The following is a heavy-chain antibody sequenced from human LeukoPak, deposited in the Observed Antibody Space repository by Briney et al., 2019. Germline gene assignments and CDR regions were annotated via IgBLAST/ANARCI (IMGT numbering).Heavy chain of an antibody. CDR2: ISGSGGST. Sequence: PGGSLRLSCAASGFTFSSYAMSWVRQAPGKGLEWVSAISGSGGSTYYADSVKGRFTISRDNSKNTLYLQMNSLRAEDTAVYYCARARHNGGLYYFDYWGQGTLVTVSS. J-gene: IGHJ4*02. D-gene: IGHD4-23*01. CDR3: ARARHNGGLYYFDY. CDR1: GFTFSSYA. V-gene: IGHV3-23*01.